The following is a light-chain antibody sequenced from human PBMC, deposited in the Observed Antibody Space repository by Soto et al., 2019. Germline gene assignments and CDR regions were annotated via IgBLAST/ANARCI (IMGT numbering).Light chain of an antibody. CDR3: QSYDSSLSAYVV. CDR2: GDG. V-gene: IGLV1-40*01. Sequence: QPVLTQPPSVSGAPGQRVTISCTGSSSNIGAGYDVHWYQQLPGTAPKLLIYGDGNRPSGVPDRFSGSKSGTSASLAITGLQAEDEADYYCQSYDSSLSAYVVFGGGTKVTVL. CDR1: SSNIGAGYD. J-gene: IGLJ2*01.